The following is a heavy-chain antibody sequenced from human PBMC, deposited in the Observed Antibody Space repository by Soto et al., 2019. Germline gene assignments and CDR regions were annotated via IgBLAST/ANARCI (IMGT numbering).Heavy chain of an antibody. CDR1: GGSISSSSYY. CDR3: ATANGDYYYYYMDV. J-gene: IGHJ6*03. CDR2: IYYSGST. Sequence: QLQLQESGPGLVKPSETLSLTCTVSGGSISSSSYYWGGIRQPPGKGRGWIGSIYYSGSTYYNPSLKSRVTITAGTSKNQFSLKLSTLTAADTAVYYCATANGDYYYYYMDVWGKGTTVTVSS. D-gene: IGHD4-17*01. V-gene: IGHV4-39*01.